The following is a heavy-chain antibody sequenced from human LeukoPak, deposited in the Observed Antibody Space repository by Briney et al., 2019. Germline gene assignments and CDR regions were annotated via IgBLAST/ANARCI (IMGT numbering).Heavy chain of an antibody. D-gene: IGHD1-26*01. J-gene: IGHJ4*02. CDR1: GGTFSSYA. Sequence: SVKVSCKASGGTFSSYAISWVRQAPGQGLEWMGRIIPILGIANYAQKFQGRVTITADKSTSTAYMELSSLRSEDTAVYYCARGGELLVFDYWGQGTLVTVSS. CDR3: ARGGELLVFDY. V-gene: IGHV1-69*04. CDR2: IIPILGIA.